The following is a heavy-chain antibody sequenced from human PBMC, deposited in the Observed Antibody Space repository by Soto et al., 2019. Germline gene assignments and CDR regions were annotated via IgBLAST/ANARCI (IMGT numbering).Heavy chain of an antibody. V-gene: IGHV4-39*01. CDR3: ARLSEDILTGYYISPLYQVWFDP. CDR1: GGSISSSSYY. CDR2: IYYSGST. J-gene: IGHJ5*02. D-gene: IGHD3-9*01. Sequence: SETLSLTCTVSGGSISSSSYYWGWIRQPPGKGLEWIGSIYYSGSTYYNPSLKSRVTISVDTSKNQFSLKLSSVTAADTAVYYCARLSEDILTGYYISPLYQVWFDPWGQGTLVTVSS.